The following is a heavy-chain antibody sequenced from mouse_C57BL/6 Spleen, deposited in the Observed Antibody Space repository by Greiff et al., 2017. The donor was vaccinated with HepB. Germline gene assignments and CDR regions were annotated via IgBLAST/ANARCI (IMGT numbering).Heavy chain of an antibody. CDR2: INPNNGGT. Sequence: VQLQQSGPELVKPGASVKISCKASGYTFTDYYMNWVKQSHGKSLEWIGDINPNNGGTSYNQKFKGKATLTVDKSSSTAYMELRSLTSEDSAVYYCARPAQATGYAMDYWGQGTSVTVSS. CDR3: ARPAQATGYAMDY. CDR1: GYTFTDYY. D-gene: IGHD3-2*02. V-gene: IGHV1-26*01. J-gene: IGHJ4*01.